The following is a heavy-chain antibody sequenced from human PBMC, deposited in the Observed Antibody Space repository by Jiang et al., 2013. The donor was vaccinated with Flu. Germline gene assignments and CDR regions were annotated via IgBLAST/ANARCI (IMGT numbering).Heavy chain of an antibody. D-gene: IGHD5-12*01. CDR3: AREYGGYTNWYFDL. CDR1: EFTFGSYW. Sequence: VQLLESGGGLVQPGGSLRLSCAASEFTFGSYWMNWVRQAPGKGLEWVANIKQDGSEKYYVDSVKGRFTISRDNAKSSLYLQMNSLRAEDTAVYYCAREYGGYTNWYFDLWGRGTLVTVSS. V-gene: IGHV3-7*03. J-gene: IGHJ2*01. CDR2: IKQDGSEK.